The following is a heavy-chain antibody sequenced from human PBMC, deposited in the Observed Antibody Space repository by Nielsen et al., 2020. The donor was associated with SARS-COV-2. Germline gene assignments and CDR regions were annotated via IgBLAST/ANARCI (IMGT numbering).Heavy chain of an antibody. J-gene: IGHJ5*02. D-gene: IGHD3-10*01. CDR3: ARVRSWFGESLNWFDP. V-gene: IGHV3-48*03. CDR1: GFPFSSYE. CDR2: IGGNGRNI. Sequence: GESLKISCAASGFPFSSYEMNWVRQAPGKALEWLSYIGGNGRNIFYADSVKGRFTISRDNAENSLYLQMNSLRAEDTAVYYCARVRSWFGESLNWFDPWGQGTLVTVSS.